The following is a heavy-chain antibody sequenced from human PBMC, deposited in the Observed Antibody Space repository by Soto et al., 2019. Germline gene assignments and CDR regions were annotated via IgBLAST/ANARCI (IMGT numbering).Heavy chain of an antibody. J-gene: IGHJ4*02. CDR1: GGSFSGYY. CDR3: AGAASY. CDR2: INHSGST. V-gene: IGHV4-34*01. Sequence: QVQLQQWGAGLLKPSETLSLTCAVYGGSFSGYYWNWIRQPPGKGLEWIGEINHSGSTHYNPSLKSRVTMSVDTSKNQFSLKLSSVTAADTAVYYCAGAASYWGQGALVTVSS. D-gene: IGHD2-15*01.